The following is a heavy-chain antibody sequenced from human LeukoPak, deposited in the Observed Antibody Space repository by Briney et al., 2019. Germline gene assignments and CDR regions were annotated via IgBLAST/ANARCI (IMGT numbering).Heavy chain of an antibody. D-gene: IGHD3-22*01. CDR1: GGTFSSYA. V-gene: IGHV1-69*05. J-gene: IGHJ5*02. Sequence: ASVKVSCKASGGTFSSYAISWVRQAPGQGLERMGRIIPIFGTANYAQKFQGRVTITTDESTSTAYMELSSLRSEDTAVYYCARDLHYYDSSGYYYPNWFDPWGQGTLVTVSS. CDR3: ARDLHYYDSSGYYYPNWFDP. CDR2: IIPIFGTA.